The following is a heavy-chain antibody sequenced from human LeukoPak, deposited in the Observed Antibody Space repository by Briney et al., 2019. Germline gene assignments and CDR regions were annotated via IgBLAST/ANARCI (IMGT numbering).Heavy chain of an antibody. V-gene: IGHV4-39*07. CDR3: ARDGPSLYYYYCGMDV. J-gene: IGHJ6*02. Sequence: SETLSLTCTVSGGSISSSSYYWGWIRQPPGKGLEWIGSIYYSGSTYYNPSLKSRVTISVDTSKNQFSLKLSSVTAADTAVYHCARDGPSLYYYYCGMDVWGQGTTVTVSS. CDR2: IYYSGST. CDR1: GGSISSSSYY.